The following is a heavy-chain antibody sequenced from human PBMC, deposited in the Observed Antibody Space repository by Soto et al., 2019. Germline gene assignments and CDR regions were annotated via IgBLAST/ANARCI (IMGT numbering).Heavy chain of an antibody. V-gene: IGHV1-69*13. D-gene: IGHD2-2*01. J-gene: IGHJ6*02. CDR2: IIPIFGTA. CDR3: ARVPCSSTSCYESLVNYYYGMDV. CDR1: GGSFGSCA. Sequence: GASVKVSCKDSGGSFGSCASSWVRQAPGQGLEWMGGIIPIFGTANYAQKFQGRVTITADESTSTAYMELSSLRSEDTAVYYCARVPCSSTSCYESLVNYYYGMDVWGQGTTVTVSS.